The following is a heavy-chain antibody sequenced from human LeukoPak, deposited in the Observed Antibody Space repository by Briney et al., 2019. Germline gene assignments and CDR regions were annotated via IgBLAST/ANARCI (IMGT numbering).Heavy chain of an antibody. CDR3: ARDRYYYDSSGSYDAFDI. D-gene: IGHD3-22*01. V-gene: IGHV3-21*01. CDR2: ISSSSSYI. J-gene: IGHJ3*02. Sequence: GGSLRLSCAASGFTFSSYSMNWVRQAPGKGLEWVSSISSSSSYISYADSVKGRFTISRDNAKNSLYLQMNSLRAEDTAVYYCARDRYYYDSSGSYDAFDIWGQGTIVTVSS. CDR1: GFTFSSYS.